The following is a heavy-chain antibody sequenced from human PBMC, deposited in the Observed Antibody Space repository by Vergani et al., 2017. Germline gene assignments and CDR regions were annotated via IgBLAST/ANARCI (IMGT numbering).Heavy chain of an antibody. J-gene: IGHJ6*02. Sequence: QVQLVQSGAEVKKPGSSVKVSCKASGGTFSSYAISWVRQAPGQGLEWMGRIIPIFGTANYAQKFQGRVTITADESTSTAYMELSSLRSEDTAVYYCAGDKRAMVTGYYYYYGMDVWGQGTTVTVSS. CDR1: GGTFSSYA. D-gene: IGHD5-18*01. CDR2: IIPIFGTA. CDR3: AGDKRAMVTGYYYYYGMDV. V-gene: IGHV1-69*13.